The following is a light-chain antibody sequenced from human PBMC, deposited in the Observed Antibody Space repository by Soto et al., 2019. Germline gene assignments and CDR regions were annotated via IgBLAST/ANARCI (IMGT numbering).Light chain of an antibody. CDR2: EVS. CDR1: SSDVGSYNY. CDR3: SSYAGRNNWV. V-gene: IGLV2-8*01. J-gene: IGLJ3*02. Sequence: QSALTQPPSASGSPGQSVTISCTGTSSDVGSYNYVSWYQQHPGKAPKFMIYEVSKRPSGVPDRFSGSKSGNTASLTVSGVQAEDEADYYCSSYAGRNNWVFGGGTKLTVL.